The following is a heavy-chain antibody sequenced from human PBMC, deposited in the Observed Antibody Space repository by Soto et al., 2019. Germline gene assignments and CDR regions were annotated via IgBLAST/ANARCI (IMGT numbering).Heavy chain of an antibody. J-gene: IGHJ5*02. Sequence: SETLSLTCAVSGGSISSGGYSWSWIRQPPGKGLEWIGYIYHSGTIHYAAPVKGRFTISRDDSKDTLFLQMNSLKIEDTALYYCIRDPYGSTWGQGTLVTVS. CDR2: IYHSGTI. D-gene: IGHD3-10*01. V-gene: IGHV4-30-2*01. CDR3: IRDPYGST. CDR1: GGSISSGGYS.